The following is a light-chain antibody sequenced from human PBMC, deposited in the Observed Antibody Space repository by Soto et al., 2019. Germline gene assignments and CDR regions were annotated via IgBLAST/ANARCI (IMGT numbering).Light chain of an antibody. V-gene: IGLV1-47*02. J-gene: IGLJ1*01. CDR3: AAWDDSLSGYV. Sequence: QSVLTQPPLASGTPGQRVTISCSGSSSNIGSNYVYWYQQLPGTAPKLLIYSNNQRPSGVPDRFSGSKSGTSASLAISGLRSEDEADYYCAAWDDSLSGYVFGTGTKVTVL. CDR1: SSNIGSNY. CDR2: SNN.